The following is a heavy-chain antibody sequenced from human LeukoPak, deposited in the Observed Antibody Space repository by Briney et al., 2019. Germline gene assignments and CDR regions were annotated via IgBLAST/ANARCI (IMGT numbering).Heavy chain of an antibody. D-gene: IGHD3-3*01. J-gene: IGHJ3*02. CDR1: GYTLTELS. CDR2: FDPEDGET. CDR3: ATQSYHSIFGVVITVRFAFDI. Sequence: ASVKVSCKVSGYTLTELSMHWVRQAPGKGLEWMGGFDPEDGETIYAQKFQGRVTMTEDTSTDTAYMELSSLRSEDTAVYYCATQSYHSIFGVVITVRFAFDIWGQGTMVTVSS. V-gene: IGHV1-24*01.